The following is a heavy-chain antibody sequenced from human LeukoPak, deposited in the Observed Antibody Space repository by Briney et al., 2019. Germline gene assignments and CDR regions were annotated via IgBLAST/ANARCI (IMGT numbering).Heavy chain of an antibody. J-gene: IGHJ2*01. V-gene: IGHV3-74*03. CDR3: ARGPNQGDGDGGETYWYFDL. CDR2: MNTDGSST. Sequence: GGSLRLSCAASGFTFSSYWMHWVRQAPGKGLMWVSGMNTDGSSTMYADSVKGRFTISRENAKNSLYLKMNSLRAGDTAVYYCARGPNQGDGDGGETYWYFDLWGRGTLVAVSS. CDR1: GFTFSSYW. D-gene: IGHD4-17*01.